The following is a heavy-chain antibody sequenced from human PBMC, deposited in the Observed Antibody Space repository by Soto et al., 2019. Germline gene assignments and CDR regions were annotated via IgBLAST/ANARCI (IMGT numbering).Heavy chain of an antibody. CDR1: GFILRKYK. Sequence: PGESLKISCEGYGFILRKYKIAWVRPMRGKGLEWMGIINPDDSDTRYGPSFQGQVTISADKSINTAYLQWSSLKASDTAIYYCMRSYGDSYYFYYGMDVWGQGTTVTVSS. CDR3: MRSYGDSYYFYYGMDV. D-gene: IGHD4-17*01. CDR2: INPDDSDT. V-gene: IGHV5-51*01. J-gene: IGHJ6*02.